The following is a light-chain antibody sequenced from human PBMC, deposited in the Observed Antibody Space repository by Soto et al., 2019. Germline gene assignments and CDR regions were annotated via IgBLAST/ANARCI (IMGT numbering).Light chain of an antibody. Sequence: DIQITQSPSTLSASVGDRVTITCRASQSISASLAWYQQKPGKAPKPLIYKASSLETGVPSRFSGSGSGTEFTLTISSLQPDDFVTYFCQHMATFGQGTKVEIK. CDR2: KAS. V-gene: IGKV1-5*03. CDR3: QHMAT. J-gene: IGKJ1*01. CDR1: QSISAS.